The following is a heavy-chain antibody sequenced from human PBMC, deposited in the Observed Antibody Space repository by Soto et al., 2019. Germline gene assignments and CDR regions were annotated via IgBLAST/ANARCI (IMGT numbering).Heavy chain of an antibody. CDR2: TYYRSKWSK. Sequence: SRTLSRTCAISGDSVSSTSAAWNWIRQSPSRGLEWLGRTYYRSKWSKDYALSVKSRISITPDTSKNQFSLQLNSVTPEDTAIYYCARGHSGYFYYWGQGTLVTVSS. J-gene: IGHJ4*02. CDR3: ARGHSGYFYY. V-gene: IGHV6-1*01. CDR1: GDSVSSTSAA.